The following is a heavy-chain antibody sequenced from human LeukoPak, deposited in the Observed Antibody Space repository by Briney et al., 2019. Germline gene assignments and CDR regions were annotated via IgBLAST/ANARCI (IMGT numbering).Heavy chain of an antibody. Sequence: TGGSLRLSCAASGFTFSTYSMNWVRQAPGKGLEWVSYISSGSGTMYYADSVKGRFTISRDNAKNSLYLQMNSLRAEDTAVYYCARERSFDYWGQGTLVTVSS. CDR1: GFTFSTYS. V-gene: IGHV3-48*04. CDR2: ISSGSGTM. J-gene: IGHJ4*02. CDR3: ARERSFDY.